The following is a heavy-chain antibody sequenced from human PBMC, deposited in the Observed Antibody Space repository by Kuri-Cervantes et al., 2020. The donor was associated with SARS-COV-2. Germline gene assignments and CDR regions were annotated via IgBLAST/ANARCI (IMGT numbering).Heavy chain of an antibody. V-gene: IGHV3-48*01. CDR2: ISSSSSTI. Sequence: GESLKISCAASGFTFSSYSMNWVRQAPGKGLEWVSYISSSSSTIYYADSVKGRFTISRDNAKNSLYLQMNSLRVEDTAVYYCARDGGVACSSTSCYYDYWGQGTLVTVSS. D-gene: IGHD2-2*01. J-gene: IGHJ4*02. CDR1: GFTFSSYS. CDR3: ARDGGVACSSTSCYYDY.